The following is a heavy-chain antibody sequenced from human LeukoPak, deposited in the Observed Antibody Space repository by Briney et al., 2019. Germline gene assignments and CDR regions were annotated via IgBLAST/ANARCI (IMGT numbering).Heavy chain of an antibody. CDR3: AKDTGQWPVRTFDY. CDR2: ISYSGATK. V-gene: IGHV3-23*01. J-gene: IGHJ4*02. Sequence: PGGSLRLSCAASGFTFSSYAMSWVRQAPGKGLEWVSGISYSGATKFYADSVKGRFTISRDNFKNTLYLQMSSLRAEDTAIYYCAKDTGQWPVRTFDYWGQGTLVTVSS. D-gene: IGHD6-19*01. CDR1: GFTFSSYA.